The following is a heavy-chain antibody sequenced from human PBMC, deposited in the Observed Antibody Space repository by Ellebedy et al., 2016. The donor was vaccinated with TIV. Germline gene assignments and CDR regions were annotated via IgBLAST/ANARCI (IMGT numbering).Heavy chain of an antibody. J-gene: IGHJ4*02. Sequence: LSLTCAASGFTFSSYSMNWVRQAPGKGLEWVSSITSSSSYRFYADSVKGRFTISRDNAKNSLYLQMNSLRAEDTAVYYCARDLGELLPALNFDYWGQGSLVTVSS. CDR2: ITSSSSYR. CDR1: GFTFSSYS. CDR3: ARDLGELLPALNFDY. V-gene: IGHV3-21*01. D-gene: IGHD1-26*01.